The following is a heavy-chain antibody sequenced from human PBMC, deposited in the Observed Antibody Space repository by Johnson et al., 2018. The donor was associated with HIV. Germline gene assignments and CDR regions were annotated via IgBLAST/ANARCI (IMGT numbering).Heavy chain of an antibody. Sequence: VQLVESGGGLIQPGGSLRLSCAASGFTVSSNYMSWVRQAPGKGLEWVSLISWDGGSTYYADSVKGRFTISRDNSKNSLYLQMNSLRAEDTAVYYCATRITMVQGVIKGDAFDIWGQGTMVTVSS. D-gene: IGHD3-10*01. J-gene: IGHJ3*02. CDR3: ATRITMVQGVIKGDAFDI. V-gene: IGHV3-53*01. CDR2: ISWDGGST. CDR1: GFTVSSNY.